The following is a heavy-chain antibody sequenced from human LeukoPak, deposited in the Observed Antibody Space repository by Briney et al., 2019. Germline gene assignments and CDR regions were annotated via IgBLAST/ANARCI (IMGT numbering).Heavy chain of an antibody. Sequence: PSETLSLTCAVYGGSFSGYYWSWIRQPPGKGLEWIGYIYYSGSTNYNPSLKSRVTISVDTSKNQFSLKLSSVTAADTAVYYCTRAIRDYMDVWGKGTTVTISS. J-gene: IGHJ6*03. V-gene: IGHV4-59*01. CDR3: TRAIRDYMDV. CDR1: GGSFSGYY. CDR2: IYYSGST. D-gene: IGHD2-2*02.